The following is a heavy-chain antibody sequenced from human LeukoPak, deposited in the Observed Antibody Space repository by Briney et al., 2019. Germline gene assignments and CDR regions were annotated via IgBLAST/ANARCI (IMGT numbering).Heavy chain of an antibody. V-gene: IGHV3-48*03. CDR1: GFTFSSYE. J-gene: IGHJ4*02. CDR2: ISSSGSTI. Sequence: GGSLRLSCAASGFTFSSYEMNWVRQAPGKGLEWVSYISSSGSTIYYADSVKGRFSISRDNSKNTLYLQMNSLRAEDTAVYYCVGTWYWGQGTLVTVSS. CDR3: VGTWY.